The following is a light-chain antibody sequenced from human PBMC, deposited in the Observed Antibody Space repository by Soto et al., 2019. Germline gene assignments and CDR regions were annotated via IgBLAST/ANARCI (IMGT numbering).Light chain of an antibody. V-gene: IGKV1-9*01. CDR3: QQLHGYPIT. Sequence: DVQWTQSPSFLSASVGDRVTITCRASQGISNYFAWYQKKPGKAPMLLIYGASTLQSGVPSRFSGSGSGTHFTLPISRLQTEDFATYYCQQLHGYPITFGQGTRLEIK. CDR1: QGISNY. J-gene: IGKJ5*01. CDR2: GAS.